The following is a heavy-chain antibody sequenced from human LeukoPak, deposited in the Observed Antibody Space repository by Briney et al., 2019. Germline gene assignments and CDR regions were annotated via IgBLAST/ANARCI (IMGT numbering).Heavy chain of an antibody. V-gene: IGHV1-18*04. D-gene: IGHD3-10*01. CDR3: ARGGSFGTY. J-gene: IGHJ4*02. Sequence: ASVKVSCKASGYTFTGYYMHWVRQAPGQGLEWMGWISVYNGYTNYAQRLQGRVTLTTDTSTTTAYMELRSLRSDDTAVYYCARGGSFGTYWGQGSLVTVSS. CDR1: GYTFTGYY. CDR2: ISVYNGYT.